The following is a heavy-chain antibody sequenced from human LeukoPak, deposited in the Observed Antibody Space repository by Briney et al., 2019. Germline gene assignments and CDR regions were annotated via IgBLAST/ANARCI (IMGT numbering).Heavy chain of an antibody. J-gene: IGHJ4*02. CDR3: AKGYDFWSTLDVY. CDR2: ISGSGGST. Sequence: GGSLRLSCAASGFTLSSYAMSWVRQAPGKGLEWVSAISGSGGSTYYADSVKGRFTISRDNSKNTLYLQMNSLRAEDTAVYYCAKGYDFWSTLDVYWGQGTLVTVSS. V-gene: IGHV3-23*01. D-gene: IGHD3-3*01. CDR1: GFTLSSYA.